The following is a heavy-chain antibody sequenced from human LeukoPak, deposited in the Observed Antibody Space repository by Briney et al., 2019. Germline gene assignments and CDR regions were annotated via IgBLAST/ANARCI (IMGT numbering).Heavy chain of an antibody. Sequence: GASVKVSCKASGFTFTRYDINWVRQASGRGLEWMGWMNPNNGNTGYAQKFQGRVTMTRDTYTSTAYMELRGLRPEDTAVYYCVRDAEGAGISVNFWFDPWGQGTLVTVSS. CDR1: GFTFTRYD. J-gene: IGHJ5*02. D-gene: IGHD1-14*01. V-gene: IGHV1-8*01. CDR2: MNPNNGNT. CDR3: VRDAEGAGISVNFWFDP.